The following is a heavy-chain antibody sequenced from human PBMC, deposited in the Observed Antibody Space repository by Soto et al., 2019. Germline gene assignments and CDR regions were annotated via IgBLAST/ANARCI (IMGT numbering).Heavy chain of an antibody. Sequence: GSLRLSCAASGFTFSSYAMSWVRQAPGKGLEWVSAISGSGGSTYYADSVKGRFTISRDNSKNTLYLQMNSLRAEDTAVYYCAKSSSGYYYHYGMDVWGQGTTVTVYS. CDR1: GFTFSSYA. J-gene: IGHJ6*02. CDR3: AKSSSGYYYHYGMDV. V-gene: IGHV3-23*01. CDR2: ISGSGGST. D-gene: IGHD1-26*01.